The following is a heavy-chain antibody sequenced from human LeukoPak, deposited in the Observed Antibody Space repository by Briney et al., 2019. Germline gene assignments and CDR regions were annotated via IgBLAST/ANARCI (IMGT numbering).Heavy chain of an antibody. D-gene: IGHD3-22*01. CDR1: GFTFSSFA. CDR3: ARDSHKFDSSGYYPDAFDI. J-gene: IGHJ3*02. Sequence: GGSLRLSCSASGFTFSSFAMHWVRQAPGKGLEYVSAINSNGDITDYADSVKGRFTISRDNAKKSLYLQMHSLRAEDTAVYYCARDSHKFDSSGYYPDAFDIWGQGTMVTVSS. CDR2: INSNGDIT. V-gene: IGHV3-64*04.